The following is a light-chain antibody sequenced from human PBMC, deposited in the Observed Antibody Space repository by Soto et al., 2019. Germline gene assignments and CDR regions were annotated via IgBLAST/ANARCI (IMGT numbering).Light chain of an antibody. Sequence: EIVMTQSPATLSVSPGERATLSCRASESANYNVAWYQQKPGQAPRLVISGASTRATGIPARFSGSGSGTEFTLTISSLQSEDFAVYYCQQYDEWPCTFGQGTKLEIK. CDR2: GAS. V-gene: IGKV3-15*01. CDR1: ESANYN. J-gene: IGKJ2*02. CDR3: QQYDEWPCT.